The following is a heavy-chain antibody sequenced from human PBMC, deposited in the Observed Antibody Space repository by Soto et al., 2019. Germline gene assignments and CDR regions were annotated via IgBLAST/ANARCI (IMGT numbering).Heavy chain of an antibody. CDR1: GFTFSTYT. J-gene: IGHJ4*02. CDR3: AKARCSTANCYVPEY. D-gene: IGHD2-2*01. CDR2: ISGSGGSSGP. Sequence: HPGGSLRLSCVASGFTFSTYTMSWVRQAPGKGLEWVSVISGSGGSSGPSYADSVQGRFSISRDNTRNTLYLQMNSLRGEDTAMYYCAKARCSTANCYVPEYWGQGTRVTVSS. V-gene: IGHV3-23*01.